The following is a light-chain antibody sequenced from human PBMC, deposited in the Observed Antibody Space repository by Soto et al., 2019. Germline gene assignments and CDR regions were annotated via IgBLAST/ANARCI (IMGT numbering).Light chain of an antibody. V-gene: IGKV1-9*01. J-gene: IGKJ1*01. CDR3: QQSFTTWT. Sequence: DIQLTQSPPFMSAYVVDRVTITCRASQGISSYLAWYQQKPGKAPKVLIYWASTRESGVPDRFSGSGSGTDFTLTISNLQPEDSATYYCQQSFTTWTFGQGTKVDIK. CDR1: QGISSY. CDR2: WAS.